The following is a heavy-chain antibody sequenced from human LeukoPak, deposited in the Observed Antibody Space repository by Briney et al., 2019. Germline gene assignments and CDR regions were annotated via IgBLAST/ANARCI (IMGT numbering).Heavy chain of an antibody. Sequence: PSETLSLTCAVSGYSLSIGYYWGWIRQPPGKGLEWIGNMYRSGYTYYNPSLKSRVTISVDTPKNQFSLKLSSVTAADTAVYYCARRLDSWSFDSWGQGTLVTVSS. V-gene: IGHV4-38-2*01. CDR3: ARRLDSWSFDS. CDR2: MYRSGYT. D-gene: IGHD3-9*01. CDR1: GYSLSIGYY. J-gene: IGHJ4*02.